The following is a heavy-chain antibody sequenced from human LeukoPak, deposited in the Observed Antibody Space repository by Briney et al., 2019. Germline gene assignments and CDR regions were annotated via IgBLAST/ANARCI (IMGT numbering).Heavy chain of an antibody. CDR2: IYYSGNT. J-gene: IGHJ5*02. Sequence: SETLSLTCSVSGGPISSYYWSWIRQPPGKGLEWIGYIYYSGNTNYNPSLKSRVTISLDTSKSQFSLKLTSVTAADTAVYYCARAPIPYDRSRTDYRFDPWGQGTLVTVAS. CDR1: GGPISSYY. D-gene: IGHD3-16*01. CDR3: ARAPIPYDRSRTDYRFDP. V-gene: IGHV4-59*12.